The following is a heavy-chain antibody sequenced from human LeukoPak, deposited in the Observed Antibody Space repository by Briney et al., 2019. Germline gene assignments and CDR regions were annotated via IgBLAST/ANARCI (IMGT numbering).Heavy chain of an antibody. CDR1: GGSVSSGSYY. CDR3: ARGGGQSNAFDY. D-gene: IGHD2-15*01. Sequence: PSETLSLTCTVSGGSVSSGSYYWTWIRQSPGKGLEWIGYIYYSGSTNYNPSLKSRVTMSVDTPKNQFSLRLSSVTAADTAVYYCARGGGQSNAFDYWGQGTLVTVS. CDR2: IYYSGST. V-gene: IGHV4-61*01. J-gene: IGHJ4*02.